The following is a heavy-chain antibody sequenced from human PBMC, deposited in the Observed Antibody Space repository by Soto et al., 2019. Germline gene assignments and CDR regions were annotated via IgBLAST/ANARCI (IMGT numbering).Heavy chain of an antibody. CDR1: GFTFSSYG. CDR2: IWYDGSNK. CDR3: ARRNYVDAFDI. D-gene: IGHD1-7*01. V-gene: IGHV3-33*01. Sequence: GGSLRLSCAASGFTFSSYGMHWVRQAPGKGLEWVAVIWYDGSNKYYADSVKGRFTISRDNSKNTLYLQMNSLRAEDTAVYYCARRNYVDAFDIWGQGTMVTVSS. J-gene: IGHJ3*02.